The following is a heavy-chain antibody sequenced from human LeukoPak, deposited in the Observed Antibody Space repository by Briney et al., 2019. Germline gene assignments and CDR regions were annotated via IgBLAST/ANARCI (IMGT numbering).Heavy chain of an antibody. D-gene: IGHD2-2*01. V-gene: IGHV1-18*01. Sequence: ASVKVSCKASGYTFTSYGISWVRQAPGQGLEWMGWISAYNGNTNYAQKFQGRVTMTTDTSTSTAYMELRSLRSDDTAVYYCAKDGVWVVPAAHIGGPYYYCGMDVWGQGTTVTVSS. CDR2: ISAYNGNT. CDR1: GYTFTSYG. J-gene: IGHJ6*02. CDR3: AKDGVWVVPAAHIGGPYYYCGMDV.